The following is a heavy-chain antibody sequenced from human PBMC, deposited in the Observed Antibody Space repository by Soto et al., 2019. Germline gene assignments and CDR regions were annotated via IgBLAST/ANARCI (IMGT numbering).Heavy chain of an antibody. CDR2: INHSGST. D-gene: IGHD6-13*01. J-gene: IGHJ5*02. CDR3: ARGTVVAPTIAAAGLKWFDP. V-gene: IGHV4-34*01. Sequence: SETLSLTCAVYGGSFSGYYWSWIRQPPGKGLEWIGEINHSGSTNYNPSLKSRVTISVDTSKNQFSLKLSSVTAADTAVYYCARGTVVAPTIAAAGLKWFDPWGQGTRVTVSS. CDR1: GGSFSGYY.